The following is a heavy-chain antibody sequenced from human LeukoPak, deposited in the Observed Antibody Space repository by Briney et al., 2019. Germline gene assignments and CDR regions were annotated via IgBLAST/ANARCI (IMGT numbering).Heavy chain of an antibody. V-gene: IGHV1-69*13. CDR2: IIPIFGTA. CDR3: ARESYGDYVHAFDI. D-gene: IGHD4-17*01. J-gene: IGHJ3*02. CDR1: GGTFSIYA. Sequence: SVKVSCKASGGTFSIYAISWVRQAPGQGLEWMGGIIPIFGTANYAQKFQGRVTITADESTSTAYMELSSLRSEDTAVYYCARESYGDYVHAFDIWGQGTMVTVSS.